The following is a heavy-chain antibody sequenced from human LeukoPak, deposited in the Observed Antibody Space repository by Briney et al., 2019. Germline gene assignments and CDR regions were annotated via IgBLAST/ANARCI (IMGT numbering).Heavy chain of an antibody. D-gene: IGHD6-19*01. CDR3: ARFSSSGWWFDY. V-gene: IGHV4-59*01. CDR1: GGSISSYY. J-gene: IGHJ4*02. Sequence: SETLSLTCTVSGGSISSYYWSWIRQPPGKGLEWIGYIYYSGSTNYNPSLKSRVTISVDTSKNQFSLKLSSVTAADTAVYCCARFSSSGWWFDYWGQGTLVTVSS. CDR2: IYYSGST.